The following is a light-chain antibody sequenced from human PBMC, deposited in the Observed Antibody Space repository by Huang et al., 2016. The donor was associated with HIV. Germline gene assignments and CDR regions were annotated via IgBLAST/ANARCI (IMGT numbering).Light chain of an antibody. V-gene: IGKV4-1*01. CDR2: GAS. J-gene: IGKJ1*01. CDR3: QQYYTNPRT. CDR1: QSVLSSSNTTNY. Sequence: DIVMSESPDSLAVSMGERATINCKSSQSVLSSSNTTNYLAWDQQKPGQPPKMRIYGASTRDSGVPDRLSGSGSGTDFTLTISSLQAEDVAVYYCQQYYTNPRTFGQGTKVEIK.